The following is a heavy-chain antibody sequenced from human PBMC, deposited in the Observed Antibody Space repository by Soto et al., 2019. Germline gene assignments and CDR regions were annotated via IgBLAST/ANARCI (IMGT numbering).Heavy chain of an antibody. J-gene: IGHJ4*02. Sequence: GGSLRLSCAASGFTFSGYSVNWVRQAPGKGLEWVSYISSGSKTIYYAESVKGPFTVSRDNARNSQYLQMNSLRDEDTAVYYCAREDILGVRSFDYWGQGTLVTVSS. D-gene: IGHD3-9*01. CDR2: ISSGSKTI. CDR3: AREDILGVRSFDY. V-gene: IGHV3-48*02. CDR1: GFTFSGYS.